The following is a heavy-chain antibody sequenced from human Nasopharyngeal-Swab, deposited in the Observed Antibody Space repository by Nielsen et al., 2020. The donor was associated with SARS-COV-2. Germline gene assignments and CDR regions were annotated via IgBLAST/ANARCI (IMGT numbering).Heavy chain of an antibody. CDR3: ARSHIVVVTDAFDI. V-gene: IGHV1-2*04. CDR1: GYTFTGYY. J-gene: IGHJ3*02. CDR2: INPNSGGT. D-gene: IGHD2-21*02. Sequence: ASVKVSCKASGYTFTGYYMHWVRQAPGQGLEWMGWINPNSGGTNYAQKFQGWVTITRDTSISTAYMELSRLRSDDTAVCYCARSHIVVVTDAFDIWGQGTMVTVSS.